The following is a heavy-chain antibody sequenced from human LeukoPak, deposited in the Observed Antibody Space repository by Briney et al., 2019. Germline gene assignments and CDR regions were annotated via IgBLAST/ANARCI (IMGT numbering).Heavy chain of an antibody. V-gene: IGHV4-61*02. J-gene: IGHJ4*02. CDR3: ARGSPRLAVTIDY. Sequence: SQTLSLTCTVSGGSISSGSYYWSWIRQPAGEGLEWIGSIYTSGSTNYNPSLKSRVTISVDTSKNQFSLKLSSVTAADTAVYYCARGSPRLAVTIDYWGQGTLVTVSS. CDR2: IYTSGST. D-gene: IGHD6-19*01. CDR1: GGSISSGSYY.